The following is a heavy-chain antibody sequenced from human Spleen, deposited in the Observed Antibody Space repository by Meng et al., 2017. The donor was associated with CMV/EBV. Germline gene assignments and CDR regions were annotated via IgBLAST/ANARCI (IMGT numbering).Heavy chain of an antibody. Sequence: GGSLRLSCAASGFTFSSYWMHWVRQAPGKGLEWASRINSDGSTTSYADSVKGRFTISRDNSKNTLYLQMSSLRAEDTAVYYCAKDLNDDILTGYYGYWGQGTRVTVSS. D-gene: IGHD3-9*01. CDR3: AKDLNDDILTGYYGY. CDR1: GFTFSSYW. J-gene: IGHJ4*02. CDR2: INSDGSTT. V-gene: IGHV3-74*01.